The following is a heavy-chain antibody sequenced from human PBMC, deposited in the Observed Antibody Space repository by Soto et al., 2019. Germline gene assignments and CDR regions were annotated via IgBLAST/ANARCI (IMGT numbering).Heavy chain of an antibody. CDR2: MNPNSGNT. D-gene: IGHD3-3*01. Sequence: ASVKVSCKASGYTFTSYDINWVRQATGQGLEWMGWMNPNSGNTGYAQEFQGRVTMTRNTSISTAYMELSSLRSEDTAVYYCARGGSYDFWSGYGRGMDVWGKGTTVTVSS. CDR1: GYTFTSYD. V-gene: IGHV1-8*01. J-gene: IGHJ6*03. CDR3: ARGGSYDFWSGYGRGMDV.